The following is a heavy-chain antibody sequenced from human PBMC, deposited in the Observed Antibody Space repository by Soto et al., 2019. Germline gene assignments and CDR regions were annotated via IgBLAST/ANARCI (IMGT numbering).Heavy chain of an antibody. Sequence: SETLSLTCTVSGGSISSYYWSWIRQPPGKGLEWIGYIYYSGSTNYNPSLKSRVTISVDTSKNQFSLKLSSVTAADTAMYYCARILYYDFWSGLNDWFDPWGQGTLVTVSS. CDR1: GGSISSYY. D-gene: IGHD3-3*01. CDR2: IYYSGST. V-gene: IGHV4-59*12. CDR3: ARILYYDFWSGLNDWFDP. J-gene: IGHJ5*02.